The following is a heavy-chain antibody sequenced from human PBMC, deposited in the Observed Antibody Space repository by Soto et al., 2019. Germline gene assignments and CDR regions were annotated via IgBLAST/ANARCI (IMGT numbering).Heavy chain of an antibody. CDR1: GFTFSRYA. J-gene: IGHJ4*02. Sequence: EVQLLESGGDSVQPGGSLRLSCAASGFTFSRYALSWVRQAPGKGLEWVSAISGSGGSTYYYADSVKGRFTISRDNSKNTLYLQMNSLRAEDTAVYYCARDKEAWLAQSQPFDYWGQGTLVTVSS. CDR2: ISGSGGST. V-gene: IGHV3-23*01. CDR3: ARDKEAWLAQSQPFDY. D-gene: IGHD6-19*01.